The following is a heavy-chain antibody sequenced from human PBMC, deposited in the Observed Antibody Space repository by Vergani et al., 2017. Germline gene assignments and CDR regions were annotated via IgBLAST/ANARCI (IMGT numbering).Heavy chain of an antibody. CDR2: INTNSGGT. CDR1: GYTFTGYY. D-gene: IGHD3-10*01. CDR3: ARDRGGYYYAYMDV. V-gene: IGHV1-2*06. Sequence: QVQLVQSGAEVKKPGASVKVSCKASGYTFTGYYMHWVRQAPGQGLEWMGRINTNSGGTNYAQKFQGRVTMTRDTSISTAYMELSRLRSDDTAAYYCARDRGGYYYAYMDVWGKGTTVTVSS. J-gene: IGHJ6*03.